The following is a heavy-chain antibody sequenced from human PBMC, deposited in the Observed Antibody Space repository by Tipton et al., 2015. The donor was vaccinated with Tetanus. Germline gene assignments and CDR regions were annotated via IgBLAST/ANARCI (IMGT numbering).Heavy chain of an antibody. D-gene: IGHD2-21*02. J-gene: IGHJ4*02. CDR2: ISSSSRYI. V-gene: IGHV3-21*01. Sequence: GSLRLSCAASGFTLSRYTLNWVRQAPGKGLEWVSSISSSSRYIYYADSVKGRFTISRDNAKNSLYLQMISLRAEDTAVCSCARGMAEASNCGGDCYSDYWGQGTLVTVSS. CDR1: GFTLSRYT. CDR3: ARGMAEASNCGGDCYSDY.